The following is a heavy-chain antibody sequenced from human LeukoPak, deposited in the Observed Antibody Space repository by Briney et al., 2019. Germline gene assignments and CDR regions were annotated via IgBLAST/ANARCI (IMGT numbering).Heavy chain of an antibody. CDR1: GFTFSSYG. J-gene: IGHJ4*02. D-gene: IGHD3-10*01. CDR2: IWYDGSNK. V-gene: IGHV3-33*01. CDR3: ARGLGLLWFGEPTPF. Sequence: GGSLRLSCAASGFTFSSYGMHWVRQAPGKGLEWVAVIWYDGSNKYYADSVKGRFTISRDNSKNTLYLQMNSLRAEDTAVYYCARGLGLLWFGEPTPFWGQGTLVTVSS.